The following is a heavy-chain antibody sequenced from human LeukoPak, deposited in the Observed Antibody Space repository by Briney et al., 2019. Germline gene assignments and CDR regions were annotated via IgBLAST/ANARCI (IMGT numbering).Heavy chain of an antibody. CDR2: INPNSGGT. Sequence: VASVKVSCKASGYTFTGYYMHWVRQAPGQGLEWMGRINPNSGGTNYAQKFRGRVTMTRDTSISTAYMELSRLRSDDTAVYYCARDRRWLQLYDYWGQGTLVTVSS. J-gene: IGHJ4*02. D-gene: IGHD5-24*01. V-gene: IGHV1-2*06. CDR1: GYTFTGYY. CDR3: ARDRRWLQLYDY.